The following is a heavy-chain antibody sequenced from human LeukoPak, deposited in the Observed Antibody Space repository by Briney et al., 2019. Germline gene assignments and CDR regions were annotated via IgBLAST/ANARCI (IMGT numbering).Heavy chain of an antibody. CDR1: GGSISSGGYY. Sequence: RPSETLSPTCTVSGGSISSGGYYWSWIRQPPGKGLEWIGSIYYSGSTYYNPSLKSRVTISVDTSKNQFSLKLSSVTAADTAVYYCARTGAASTANYFDYWGQGTLVTVSS. CDR3: ARTGAASTANYFDY. CDR2: IYYSGST. J-gene: IGHJ4*02. V-gene: IGHV4-39*01. D-gene: IGHD2-2*01.